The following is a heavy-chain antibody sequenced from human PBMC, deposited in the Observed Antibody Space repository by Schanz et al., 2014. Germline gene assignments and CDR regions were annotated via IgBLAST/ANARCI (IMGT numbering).Heavy chain of an antibody. Sequence: VKLLQFGGGVVQPGRSLRLSCTASGFAFRSYSMNWVRQAPGKGLEWVSYISSSGTTIYYADSVKGRFTISRDNAKNSLFLQMNSLRVEDTAVYYCARLPVGYGSGIWDVWGQGTSVTVSS. D-gene: IGHD3-10*01. J-gene: IGHJ6*02. CDR2: ISSSGTTI. CDR1: GFAFRSYS. V-gene: IGHV3-48*01. CDR3: ARLPVGYGSGIWDV.